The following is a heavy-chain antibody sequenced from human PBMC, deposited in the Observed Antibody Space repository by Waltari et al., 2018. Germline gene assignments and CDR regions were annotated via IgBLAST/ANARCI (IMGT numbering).Heavy chain of an antibody. V-gene: IGHV3-7*01. CDR3: ARAPKRTSSEVDY. J-gene: IGHJ4*02. CDR2: RNQDGSEI. Sequence: DVLLVESGGDLVQPGGSLRLSCAASGFSFSSWYMSWFRQAPGKGLEWVANRNQDGSEIKYVDSVKCRFTISRDNAKNSLSLQMNSLRVEDTAVYYCARAPKRTSSEVDYWGQGTLVTVSS. CDR1: GFSFSSWY. D-gene: IGHD6-19*01.